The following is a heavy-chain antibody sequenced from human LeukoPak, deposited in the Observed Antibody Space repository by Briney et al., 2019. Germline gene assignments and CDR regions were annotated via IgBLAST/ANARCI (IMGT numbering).Heavy chain of an antibody. J-gene: IGHJ5*02. D-gene: IGHD2-21*02. Sequence: RPSETLSLTCAVYGGSFSGYYWSWIRQPPGKGLEWIGEINHSGSTNYNPSLKSRVTISVDTSKNQFSLKLSSVTAADTAVYYCARDPSPYCGGDCYSAPWGQGTLVTVSS. CDR3: ARDPSPYCGGDCYSAP. CDR2: INHSGST. CDR1: GGSFSGYY. V-gene: IGHV4-34*01.